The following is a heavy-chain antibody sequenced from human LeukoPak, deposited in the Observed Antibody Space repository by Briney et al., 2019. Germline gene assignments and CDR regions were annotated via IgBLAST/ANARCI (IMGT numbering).Heavy chain of an antibody. J-gene: IGHJ4*02. Sequence: ASETLSLTCTVSGDSISSSGYYWGWIRQSPGKGLEWIGYIYYSGSTNYNPSLKSRVTISVDTSKNQFSLKLSSVTAADTAGYYCARWIAAAVEYFDYWGQGTLVTVSS. D-gene: IGHD6-13*01. CDR2: IYYSGST. CDR3: ARWIAAAVEYFDY. V-gene: IGHV4-61*05. CDR1: GDSISSSGYY.